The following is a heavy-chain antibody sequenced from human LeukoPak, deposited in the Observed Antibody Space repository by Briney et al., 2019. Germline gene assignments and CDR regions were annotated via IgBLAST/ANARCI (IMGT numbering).Heavy chain of an antibody. CDR3: AKDMKGYDILTGYSLDY. D-gene: IGHD3-9*01. Sequence: GRSLRLSCAASGFTFDDYAMHWVRQAPGKGLEWVSGISWNSGSIGYADSVKGRFTISRDNAKNSLYPQMNSLRAEDTALYYCAKDMKGYDILTGYSLDYWGQGTLVTVSS. J-gene: IGHJ4*02. V-gene: IGHV3-9*01. CDR1: GFTFDDYA. CDR2: ISWNSGSI.